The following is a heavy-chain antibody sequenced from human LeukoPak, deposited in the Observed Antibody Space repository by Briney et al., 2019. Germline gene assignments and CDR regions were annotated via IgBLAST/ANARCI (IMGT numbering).Heavy chain of an antibody. V-gene: IGHV3-23*01. J-gene: IGHJ4*02. D-gene: IGHD3-10*01. CDR1: GFTFSSCA. Sequence: GGSLRLSCAASGFTFSSCALSWVRQAPGKGLEWVSTVSVSGGTTNYADSVKGRFTISRDNSKNTLYLQMNSLRAEDTAVYFCAKELHGSGNYAFDYWGQGTLVTVSS. CDR3: AKELHGSGNYAFDY. CDR2: VSVSGGTT.